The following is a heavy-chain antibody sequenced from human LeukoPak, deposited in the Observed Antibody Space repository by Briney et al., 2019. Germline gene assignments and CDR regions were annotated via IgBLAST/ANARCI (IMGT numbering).Heavy chain of an antibody. D-gene: IGHD4-17*01. CDR1: GYSFTSYW. V-gene: IGHV5-51*01. Sequence: GESLKISCKGSGYSFTSYWIGWVRRMPGKGLEWMGIIYPGDSDTRYSPSFQGQVTISAGKSISTAYLQWSSLKASDTAMYYCARQRLDYGDYEGAFDIWGQGTMVTVSS. CDR2: IYPGDSDT. J-gene: IGHJ3*02. CDR3: ARQRLDYGDYEGAFDI.